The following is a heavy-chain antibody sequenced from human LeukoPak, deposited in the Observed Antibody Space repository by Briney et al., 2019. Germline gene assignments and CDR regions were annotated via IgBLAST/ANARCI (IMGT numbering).Heavy chain of an antibody. Sequence: SETLSLTFTVSGGSISSYYWSWIRQPPGKGLEWIGYIYYSGSTNYNPSLKSQVTLSVDVSKNQLSLKLTSVTAADTAVYYCARSPRPAVTVAGIGHQTSQKRYYFFDLWGRGTLVTVSS. D-gene: IGHD6-19*01. CDR3: ARSPRPAVTVAGIGHQTSQKRYYFFDL. J-gene: IGHJ2*01. CDR1: GGSISSYY. CDR2: IYYSGST. V-gene: IGHV4-59*12.